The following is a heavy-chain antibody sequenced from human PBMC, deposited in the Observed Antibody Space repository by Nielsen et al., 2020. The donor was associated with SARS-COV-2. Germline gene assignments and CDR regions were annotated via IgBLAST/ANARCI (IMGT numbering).Heavy chain of an antibody. Sequence: ASVKVSCKASGYIFTGYYMHWVRQAPGQGLEWMGWINPNSGGTNYAQKFQGWVTMTRDTSISTAYMELSRLRSDDTAVYYCARVFGITGYGDYVGVGYFDYWGQGTLVTVSS. CDR3: ARVFGITGYGDYVGVGYFDY. D-gene: IGHD4-17*01. J-gene: IGHJ4*02. CDR1: GYIFTGYY. V-gene: IGHV1-2*04. CDR2: INPNSGGT.